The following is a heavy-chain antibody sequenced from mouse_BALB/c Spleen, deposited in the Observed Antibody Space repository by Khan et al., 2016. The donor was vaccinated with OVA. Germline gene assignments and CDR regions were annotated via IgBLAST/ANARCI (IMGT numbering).Heavy chain of an antibody. Sequence: QIQLVQSGPELKKPGVTVKISCKASGYTFTTYGMNWVKQAPGTGLKWMGWINTYTGEPTYVDDFKGRFAFSLETSASTAYLQINNLKNEDTATYFCARVGYSGTMDYWGQGASVTVSS. J-gene: IGHJ4*01. CDR2: INTYTGEP. D-gene: IGHD2-14*01. CDR3: ARVGYSGTMDY. V-gene: IGHV9-3-1*01. CDR1: GYTFTTYG.